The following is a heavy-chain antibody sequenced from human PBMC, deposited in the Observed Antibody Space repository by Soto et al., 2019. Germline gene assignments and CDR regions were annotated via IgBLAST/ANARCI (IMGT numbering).Heavy chain of an antibody. Sequence: SETLSLTCAVSGVSISIPNWWAWVRQAPGKGLEWIGEIDHSGTTNYNPSLNSRVTISLDSSKNQFSLRLTSVAAADTAVYYCARVAKPYYYGMDVWGQGTTVTVSS. CDR3: ARVAKPYYYGMDV. CDR2: IDHSGTT. J-gene: IGHJ6*02. CDR1: GVSISIPNW. V-gene: IGHV4-4*02.